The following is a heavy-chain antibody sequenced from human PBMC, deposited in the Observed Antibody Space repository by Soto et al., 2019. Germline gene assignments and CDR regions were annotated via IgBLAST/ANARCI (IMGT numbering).Heavy chain of an antibody. Sequence: QLQLQASGPGLVKTSETLSLTCTVSGGSISRSSSYWGWIRQPPGKGLEWIGNIFYSGSSYYNPSIKSRVIISVDTSKNQFSLKLSSVTAADTAVYYCARGHGGSGWYYTWFDPWGQETLVTVSS. D-gene: IGHD6-19*01. CDR1: GGSISRSSSY. CDR2: IFYSGSS. V-gene: IGHV4-39*01. CDR3: ARGHGGSGWYYTWFDP. J-gene: IGHJ5*02.